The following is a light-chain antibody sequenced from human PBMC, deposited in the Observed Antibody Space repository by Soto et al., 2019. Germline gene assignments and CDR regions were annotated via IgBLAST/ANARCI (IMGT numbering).Light chain of an antibody. CDR2: AAS. Sequence: DIQMTPSPSSLSASVGDRVTISCRASQNISSHLNWYQQQSGKAPRLLIKAASSLHTGVTSRFRAFWSGTEFTLLIRRLPPQDFATCYCQQTYSAPFNFGPGTGVYLK. CDR3: QQTYSAPFN. J-gene: IGKJ3*01. CDR1: QNISSH. V-gene: IGKV1-39*01.